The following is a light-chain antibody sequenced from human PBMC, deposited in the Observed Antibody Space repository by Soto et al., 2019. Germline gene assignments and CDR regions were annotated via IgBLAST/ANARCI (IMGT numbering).Light chain of an antibody. CDR3: QQSYSTLT. V-gene: IGKV1-39*01. Sequence: DIQMTQSPSSLSASVGDRVTITCRASQSISSYLNWYQQKPGKAPKLLIYAASSLQSGVPSRFSGSGSGTDFTLNISGLQPEDFATYYCQQSYSTLTFGGGTEVEIK. CDR1: QSISSY. J-gene: IGKJ4*01. CDR2: AAS.